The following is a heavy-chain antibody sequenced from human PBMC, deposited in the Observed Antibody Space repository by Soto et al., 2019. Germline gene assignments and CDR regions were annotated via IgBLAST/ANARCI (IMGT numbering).Heavy chain of an antibody. D-gene: IGHD1-1*01. J-gene: IGHJ6*03. Sequence: QVHLVQSGGGVVQPGRSLRLSCAASGFTFSTYGMHWVRQAPGKGLEWVALISYDGIVKYYADSVKGRFTISRDNSQNALYLQMSSRRAEDTAVFYCAKDLNVRTNYYNSYYMDVWGKGTTVTVSS. CDR1: GFTFSTYG. V-gene: IGHV3-30*18. CDR3: AKDLNVRTNYYNSYYMDV. CDR2: ISYDGIVK.